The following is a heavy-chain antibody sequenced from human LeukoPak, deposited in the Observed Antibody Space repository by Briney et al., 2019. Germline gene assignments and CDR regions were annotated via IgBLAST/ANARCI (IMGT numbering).Heavy chain of an antibody. Sequence: GGSLRLSCAASGFIFSYYSMNWVRQAPGKGPEWVSSINSNSNYMSYADSVKGRFTISRDNAKNSLYLQMTSLRAEDTAVYYCARSEFEAFDMWGQGTMVTVSS. CDR2: INSNSNYM. V-gene: IGHV3-21*01. J-gene: IGHJ3*02. CDR1: GFIFSYYS. D-gene: IGHD3-10*01. CDR3: ARSEFEAFDM.